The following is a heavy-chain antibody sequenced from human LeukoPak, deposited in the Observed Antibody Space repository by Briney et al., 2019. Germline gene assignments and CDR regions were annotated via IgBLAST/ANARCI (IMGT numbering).Heavy chain of an antibody. CDR3: ARESEGKWELLSSQLNWFDP. CDR2: INPSGGST. V-gene: IGHV1-46*01. J-gene: IGHJ5*02. Sequence: ASVKVSCKASGYTFTSYYKHWVRQAPGQGLEWMGIINPSGGSTSYAQKFQGRVTMTRDTPTSTVYMELSSLRSEDTAVYYCARESEGKWELLSSQLNWFDPWGQGTLVTVSS. D-gene: IGHD1-26*01. CDR1: GYTFTSYY.